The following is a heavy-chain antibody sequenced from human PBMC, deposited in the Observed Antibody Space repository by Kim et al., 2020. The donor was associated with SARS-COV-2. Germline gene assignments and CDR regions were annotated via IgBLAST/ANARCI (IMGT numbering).Heavy chain of an antibody. CDR1: GFTFSSYA. Sequence: GGSLRLSCAASGFTFSSYAMSWVRQAPGKGLEWVSAISGSGGSTYYADSVKGRFTISRDYSKNTLYLQMNSLRAEDTAVYYCAKDYYDSWSAPNWYFDLWGRGTLVTVSS. D-gene: IGHD3-22*01. CDR3: AKDYYDSWSAPNWYFDL. CDR2: ISGSGGST. J-gene: IGHJ2*01. V-gene: IGHV3-23*01.